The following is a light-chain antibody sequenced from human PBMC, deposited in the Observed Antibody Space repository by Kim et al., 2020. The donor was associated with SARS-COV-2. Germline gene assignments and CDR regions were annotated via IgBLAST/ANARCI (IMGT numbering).Light chain of an antibody. Sequence: EIVLTQSPATLSVSPGERATLSCRASQSVNSNLAWYQQKPGQAPRLLIYEASARATGFPARFSGSGSGTEFTLTINSLQSEDFAVYWCQQYNKWPLTFGQGTKVDIK. CDR1: QSVNSN. CDR2: EAS. V-gene: IGKV3-15*01. CDR3: QQYNKWPLT. J-gene: IGKJ1*01.